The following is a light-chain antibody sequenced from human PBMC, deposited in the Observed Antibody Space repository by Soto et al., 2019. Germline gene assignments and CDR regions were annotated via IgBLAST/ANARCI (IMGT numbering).Light chain of an antibody. V-gene: IGKV1-6*01. CDR3: QQYETYSPLT. J-gene: IGKJ4*01. CDR1: QGIRND. Sequence: AIQMTQSPSSLSACVGDRVTITCRASQGIRNDLGWYQQKPGKAPKLLIYAASSLQSGVSSRFSGSGSGTDFTLTISSLQPDDFATYHCQQYETYSPLTFGGGTKV. CDR2: AAS.